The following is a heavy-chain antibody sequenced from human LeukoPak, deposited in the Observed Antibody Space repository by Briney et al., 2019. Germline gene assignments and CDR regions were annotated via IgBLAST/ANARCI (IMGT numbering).Heavy chain of an antibody. D-gene: IGHD2-2*01. V-gene: IGHV5-51*01. J-gene: IGHJ3*02. CDR3: ARPGSTSFDAFDI. CDR1: GYSFTSYW. Sequence: GESLKIPCKGSGYSFTSYWIGWVRQMPGKGLEWMGIIYPGDSDTRYSPSFQGQVTISADKSISTAYLQWSSLKASDTAMYYCARPGSTSFDAFDIWGQGTMVTVSS. CDR2: IYPGDSDT.